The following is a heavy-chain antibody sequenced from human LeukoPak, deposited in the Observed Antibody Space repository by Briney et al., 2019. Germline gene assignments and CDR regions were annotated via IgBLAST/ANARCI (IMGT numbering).Heavy chain of an antibody. Sequence: PSETLSLTCAVYGGSFSGYYWSWIRQPPGKGLEWIGEINHSGSTNYNPSLKSRVTISVDTSKNHFSLKLSSVTAADTAVYYCATRARRPYYYYYYMDVWGKGTTVTVSS. V-gene: IGHV4-34*01. J-gene: IGHJ6*03. CDR2: INHSGST. CDR1: GGSFSGYY. D-gene: IGHD6-6*01. CDR3: ATRARRPYYYYYYMDV.